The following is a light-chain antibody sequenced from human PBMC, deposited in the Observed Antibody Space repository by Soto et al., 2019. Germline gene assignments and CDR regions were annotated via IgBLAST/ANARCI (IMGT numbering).Light chain of an antibody. V-gene: IGKV1-39*01. J-gene: IGKJ4*01. CDR2: SAF. CDR1: QNIGSF. CDR3: QQANSFPLT. Sequence: DIQMTQSPSTLSASIGDRVTITCRASQNIGSFLNWYQQKPGEAPRLLVYSAFRIQSGVPSRFSGSGSGTDFTLTISSLQPEDFATYYCQQANSFPLTFGGGTKVDIK.